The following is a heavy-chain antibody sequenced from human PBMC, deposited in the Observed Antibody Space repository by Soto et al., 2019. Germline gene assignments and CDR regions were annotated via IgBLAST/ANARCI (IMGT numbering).Heavy chain of an antibody. J-gene: IGHJ4*02. CDR1: GGSFSGYY. CDR3: AISRRGYSYGLPNYFDY. D-gene: IGHD5-18*01. Sequence: PSETLSLTCAVYGGSFSGYYWSWIRQPPGKGLEWIGEINHSGSTNYNPSLKSRVTISVDTSKNQFSLKLSSVTAADTAVYYCAISRRGYSYGLPNYFDYWGQGTLVTVSS. V-gene: IGHV4-34*01. CDR2: INHSGST.